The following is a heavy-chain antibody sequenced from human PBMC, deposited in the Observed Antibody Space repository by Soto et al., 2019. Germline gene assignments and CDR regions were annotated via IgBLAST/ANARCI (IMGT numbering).Heavy chain of an antibody. CDR3: VIVGHGSGSYLGSS. V-gene: IGHV3-7*03. CDR1: GFTFTTYW. CDR2: IRQDGGAQ. J-gene: IGHJ5*02. Sequence: EEQLVESGGGLAQPGGSLRLSCVASGFTFTTYWMSWVRQAPGKGLEWVANIRQDGGAQYYVDSVKGRFTISRDNAKKSVYLQMDSLRVEETAVYYCVIVGHGSGSYLGSSWGQGILGTVSS. D-gene: IGHD3-10*01.